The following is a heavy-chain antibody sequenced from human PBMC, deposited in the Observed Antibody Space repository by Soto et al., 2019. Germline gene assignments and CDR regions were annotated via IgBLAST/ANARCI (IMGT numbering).Heavy chain of an antibody. CDR2: IDPDSGDT. CDR3: GRGFWFGELLATATYFDY. D-gene: IGHD3-10*01. CDR1: GYTFTGYY. V-gene: IGHV1-2*02. Sequence: AASVKVSCKASGYTFTGYYLHWVRQAPGQGPEWVGKIDPDSGDTDQSQKLQGRVTLTRDTAIDTDYMELTRLTLDDTAGSYWGRGFWFGELLATATYFDYWGQGTLVAVSS. J-gene: IGHJ4*02.